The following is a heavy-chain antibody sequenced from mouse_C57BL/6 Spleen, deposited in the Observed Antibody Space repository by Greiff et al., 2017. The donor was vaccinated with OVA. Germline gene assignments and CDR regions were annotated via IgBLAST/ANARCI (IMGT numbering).Heavy chain of an antibody. CDR3: ARRRWDEDGYFEV. Sequence: EVKLQESGPELVKPGASVKISCKASGYTFTDYHMDWVKQSHGKSLEWIGDINPNHGGTNYNQKFKGKATLTVDKSSSTAYRELRSLTSEDTAVYYCARRRWDEDGYFEVWGTGTTVTVSS. V-gene: IGHV1-18*01. CDR1: GYTFTDYH. CDR2: INPNHGGT. D-gene: IGHD4-1*01. J-gene: IGHJ1*03.